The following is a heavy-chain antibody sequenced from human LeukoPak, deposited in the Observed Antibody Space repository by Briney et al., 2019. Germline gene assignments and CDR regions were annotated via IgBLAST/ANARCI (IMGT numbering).Heavy chain of an antibody. CDR1: GGTFSSYA. Sequence: ASVKVSCKASGGTFSSYAISWVRQAPGQGLEWMGGIIPIFGTANYAQKFQGRVTITTDESTSTAYMELSSLRSEDTAEYYCARIPGKGTWVHDAFDIWGQGTMVTVSS. V-gene: IGHV1-69*05. D-gene: IGHD3-10*01. CDR3: ARIPGKGTWVHDAFDI. J-gene: IGHJ3*02. CDR2: IIPIFGTA.